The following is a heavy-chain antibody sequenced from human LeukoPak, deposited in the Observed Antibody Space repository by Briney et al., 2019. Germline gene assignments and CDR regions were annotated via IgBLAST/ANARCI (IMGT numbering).Heavy chain of an antibody. Sequence: GGSLRLSCAASGFTFDDYAMPWVRQAPGKGLEWVSGISWNGGSIGYADSVKGRFTISRDNAKNSLYLQMNSLRAEDTALYYCAKDGGGGYSYGLYYFDYWGQGTLVTVSS. CDR2: ISWNGGSI. CDR3: AKDGGGGYSYGLYYFDY. CDR1: GFTFDDYA. J-gene: IGHJ4*02. V-gene: IGHV3-9*01. D-gene: IGHD5-18*01.